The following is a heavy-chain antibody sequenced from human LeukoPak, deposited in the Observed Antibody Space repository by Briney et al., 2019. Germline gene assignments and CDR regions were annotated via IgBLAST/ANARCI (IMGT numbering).Heavy chain of an antibody. CDR2: IYYSGST. CDR1: GGSISSGDCY. CDR3: ARDFGYYDNTDY. D-gene: IGHD3-22*01. V-gene: IGHV4-30-4*08. J-gene: IGHJ4*02. Sequence: SETLSLTCTVSGGSISSGDCYWSWIRQPPGKGLEWIGYIYYSGSTYYNPSLKSRVTISVDTSKNQFSLKLSSVTAADTAVYYCARDFGYYDNTDYWGQGTLVTVSS.